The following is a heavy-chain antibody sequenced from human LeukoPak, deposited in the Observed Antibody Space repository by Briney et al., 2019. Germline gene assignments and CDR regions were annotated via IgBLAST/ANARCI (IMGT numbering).Heavy chain of an antibody. Sequence: GGSLRLSCAASGFTFSSYWMSWVRQAPEKGLEWVANIKQDGSEKYYVDSVKGRFTISRDNAKNSLYLQMNSLRAEDTAVFYCASTRMWFGESNDAFDIWGQGTMVTVSS. CDR1: GFTFSSYW. CDR3: ASTRMWFGESNDAFDI. CDR2: IKQDGSEK. V-gene: IGHV3-7*01. D-gene: IGHD3-10*01. J-gene: IGHJ3*02.